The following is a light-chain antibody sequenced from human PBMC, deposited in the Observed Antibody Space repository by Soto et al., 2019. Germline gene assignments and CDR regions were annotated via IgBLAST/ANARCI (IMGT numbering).Light chain of an antibody. CDR3: SSYTSSKTLI. CDR1: SSDIGGYNY. Sequence: QSVLTQPASVSGSPGQSITISCTGTSSDIGGYNYVSWYQQHPGKAPKLIIYDVSNRPSGVSNRFSGSKSGNTASLAISGLQAEDEADYYCSSYTSSKTLIFGGGTQLTVL. CDR2: DVS. J-gene: IGLJ2*01. V-gene: IGLV2-14*03.